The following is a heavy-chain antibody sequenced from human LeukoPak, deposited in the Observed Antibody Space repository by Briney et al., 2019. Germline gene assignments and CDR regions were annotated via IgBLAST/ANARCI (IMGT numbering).Heavy chain of an antibody. D-gene: IGHD6-19*01. CDR3: ARARGSGQWLVNFDY. J-gene: IGHJ4*02. V-gene: IGHV1-2*06. CDR2: INPNSGGT. CDR1: GYTFTGYY. Sequence: ASVKVSCKASGYTFTGYYMHWVRQAPGQGLEWMGRINPNSGGTNYAQKFQSRVTMTRDTSISTAYMELSRLRSDDTAVYYCARARGSGQWLVNFDYWGQGTLVTVSS.